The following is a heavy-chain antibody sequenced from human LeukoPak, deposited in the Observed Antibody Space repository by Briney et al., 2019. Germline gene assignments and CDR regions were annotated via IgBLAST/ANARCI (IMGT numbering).Heavy chain of an antibody. V-gene: IGHV3-30*02. Sequence: GGSLRLSCAASGFTFSSYGMHWVRQAPGKGLEGVAFIRYDGSNKYYADSVKGRFTISRDNSKNTLYPQMNSLRAEDTAVYYCAILKLSGDYKDYWGQGTLVTVSS. CDR1: GFTFSSYG. D-gene: IGHD4-17*01. J-gene: IGHJ4*02. CDR3: AILKLSGDYKDY. CDR2: IRYDGSNK.